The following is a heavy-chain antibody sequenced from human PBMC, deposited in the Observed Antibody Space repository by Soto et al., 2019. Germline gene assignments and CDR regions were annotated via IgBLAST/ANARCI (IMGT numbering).Heavy chain of an antibody. CDR3: AASIFYYGMDV. J-gene: IGHJ6*02. V-gene: IGHV5-51*01. CDR2: IYPGDSDT. CDR1: GYTFTNYW. Sequence: EVQLVQSGAEVKKPGESLKISCKGSGYTFTNYWIGWVRQMPGKGPEWMGIIYPGDSDTKYNPSFQGQVTISADKSITTTSLQWSSLKASDTAIYYCAASIFYYGMDVWGQGTTVTVSS.